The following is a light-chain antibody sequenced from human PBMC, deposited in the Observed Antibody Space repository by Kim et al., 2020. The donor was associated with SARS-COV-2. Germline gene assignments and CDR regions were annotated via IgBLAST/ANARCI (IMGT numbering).Light chain of an antibody. V-gene: IGLV1-51*01. J-gene: IGLJ2*01. CDR3: GTWDNRLIEVV. CDR1: NANHENNY. CDR2: DNN. Sequence: GQKVTIYYSRSNANHENNYVSRYQQLPGTQPKLLIYDNNKRRSGIPDRFSGPKSATSATLGITGLQTGDEADYYCGTWDNRLIEVVFGGGTQLTVL.